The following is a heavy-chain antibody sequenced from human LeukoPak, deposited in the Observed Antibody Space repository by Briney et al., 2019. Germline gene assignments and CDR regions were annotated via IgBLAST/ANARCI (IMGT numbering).Heavy chain of an antibody. J-gene: IGHJ4*02. D-gene: IGHD2-15*01. CDR2: MNPNSGNT. Sequence: ASVKVSCKASGYTFTSYDINWVRQATGQGLEWMGWMNPNSGNTGYAQKFQGRVTMTRNTSISTAYMELSSLRSEDTAVYYCARAGGYCGRISCPYFFDYWGQGSLVAVSS. CDR1: GYTFTSYD. CDR3: ARAGGYCGRISCPYFFDY. V-gene: IGHV1-8*01.